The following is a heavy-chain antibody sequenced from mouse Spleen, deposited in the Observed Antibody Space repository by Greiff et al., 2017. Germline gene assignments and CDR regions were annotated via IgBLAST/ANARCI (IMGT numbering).Heavy chain of an antibody. Sequence: VMLVESGPGLVQPSQSLSITCTVSGFSLTSYGVHWVRQSPGKGLEWLGVIWSGGSTDYNAAFISRLSISKDNSKSQVFFKMNSLQANDTAIYYCARKNYGYDYAMDYWGQGTSVTVSS. V-gene: IGHV2-2*02. CDR1: GFSLTSYG. J-gene: IGHJ4*01. CDR3: ARKNYGYDYAMDY. D-gene: IGHD1-2*01. CDR2: IWSGGST.